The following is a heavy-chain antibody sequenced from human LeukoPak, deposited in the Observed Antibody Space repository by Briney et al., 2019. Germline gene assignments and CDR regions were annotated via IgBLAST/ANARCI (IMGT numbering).Heavy chain of an antibody. CDR1: GYSFTSYW. CDR3: ARSPPRGSYVWGGYRTEYYFDY. J-gene: IGHJ4*02. CDR2: IYPGDSDT. Sequence: GESLKISCKGSGYSFTSYWIGWVRQMPGKGLEWMGIIYPGDSDTRYSPSFQGQVTISADKSISTAYLQWSSLKASDTAMYYCARSPPRGSYVWGGYRTEYYFDYWGQGTLVTVSS. D-gene: IGHD3-16*02. V-gene: IGHV5-51*01.